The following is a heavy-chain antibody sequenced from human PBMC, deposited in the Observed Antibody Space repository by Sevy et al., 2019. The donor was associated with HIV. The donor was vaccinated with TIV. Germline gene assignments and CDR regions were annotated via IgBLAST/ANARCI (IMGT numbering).Heavy chain of an antibody. CDR1: GFTFSSYW. CDR3: ARTYYQILTGYYHFDC. CDR2: INRDGSST. Sequence: GGSLRLSCVASGFTFSSYWMHWVRQAPGKGLVWVSRINRDGSSTSYADSVKGRFTISRDDAKNTLYLQMNSLGAEDTAVYYCARTYYQILTGYYHFDCWGQGTLVTVSS. J-gene: IGHJ4*02. D-gene: IGHD3-9*01. V-gene: IGHV3-74*01.